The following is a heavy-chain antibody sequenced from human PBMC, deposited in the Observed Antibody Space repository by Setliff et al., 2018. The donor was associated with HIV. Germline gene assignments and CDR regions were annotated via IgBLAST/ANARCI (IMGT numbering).Heavy chain of an antibody. CDR2: IFHSGST. D-gene: IGHD2-2*01. CDR1: GGSISSGGYS. Sequence: SETLSLTCAVSGGSISSGGYSWSWIRQPPGKGLEWIGYIFHSGSTYYNPSLKSRVTISVDRSKNQFSLNVTSVTAADTAVYYCARMPQLLDYAMDVWGQGPRSPSP. V-gene: IGHV4-30-2*01. J-gene: IGHJ6*02. CDR3: ARMPQLLDYAMDV.